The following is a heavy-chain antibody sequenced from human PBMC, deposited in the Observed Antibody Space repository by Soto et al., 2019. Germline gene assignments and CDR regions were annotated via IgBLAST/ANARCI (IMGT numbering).Heavy chain of an antibody. CDR1: GGTFSSYT. V-gene: IGHV1-69*02. CDR2: IIPILGIA. J-gene: IGHJ4*02. CDR3: GRRYSGYEIYYFDY. Sequence: QVQLVQSGAEVKKPGSSVKVSCKASGGTFSSYTISWVRQAPGQGLEWMGRIIPILGIANYAQKVQGRVTITADKSTSTGYMELSSLRSEDTAVYYWGRRYSGYEIYYFDYWGQGTLVTVSS. D-gene: IGHD5-12*01.